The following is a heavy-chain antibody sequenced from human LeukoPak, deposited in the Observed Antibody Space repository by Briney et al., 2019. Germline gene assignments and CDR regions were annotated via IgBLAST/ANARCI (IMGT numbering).Heavy chain of an antibody. CDR3: ARGTYYYGSGSYSHDY. J-gene: IGHJ4*02. V-gene: IGHV4-34*01. CDR2: INHSGST. Sequence: SETLSLTCTVSGGSISSYYWSWIRQPPGKGLEWIGEINHSGSTYYNPSLKSRVTISVDTSKNQFSLKLSSVTAADTTVYYCARGTYYYGSGSYSHDYWGQGTLVTVSS. CDR1: GGSISSYY. D-gene: IGHD3-10*01.